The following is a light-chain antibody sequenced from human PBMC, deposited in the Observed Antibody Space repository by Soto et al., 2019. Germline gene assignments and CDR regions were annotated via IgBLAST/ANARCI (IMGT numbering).Light chain of an antibody. CDR1: QGISSN. Sequence: DIQMTQSPSSLSASVGDRVTITCRASQGISSNLAWYQQKPGRAPKLLIFGSSTLQSGVPSRFSGSGSGTEFTLTISSLQPDDFATYYCQQYNSYSTFGQGTKVDI. CDR2: GSS. J-gene: IGKJ1*01. V-gene: IGKV1-9*01. CDR3: QQYNSYST.